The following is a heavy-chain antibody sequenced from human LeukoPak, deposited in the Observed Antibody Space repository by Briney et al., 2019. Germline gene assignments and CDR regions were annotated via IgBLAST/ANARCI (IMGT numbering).Heavy chain of an antibody. J-gene: IGHJ4*02. D-gene: IGHD3-3*02. CDR3: ARGLSIFGVERKGGLDY. CDR2: INHSGST. V-gene: IGHV4-4*02. CDR1: GGSISSSNW. Sequence: SETLSLTCAVSGGSISSSNWWSWVRQPPGKGLEWIGEINHSGSTNYNPSLKSRVTISVDTSKNQFSLKLSSVTAADTAVYYCARGLSIFGVERKGGLDYWGQGTLVTVSS.